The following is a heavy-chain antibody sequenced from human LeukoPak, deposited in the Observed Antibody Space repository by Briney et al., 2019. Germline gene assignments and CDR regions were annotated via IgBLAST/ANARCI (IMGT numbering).Heavy chain of an antibody. CDR3: AGKESGSGSYYSPTHP. CDR1: GFTFSDYY. CDR2: ISSSGSTI. D-gene: IGHD3-10*01. J-gene: IGHJ5*02. Sequence: GGSLRLSCAASGFTFSDYYMSWIRQAPGKGLEWVSYISSSGSTIYYADSVKGRFTISRDNAKNSLYLQMNSLRAEDTAVYYCAGKESGSGSYYSPTHPWGQGTLVTVSS. V-gene: IGHV3-11*01.